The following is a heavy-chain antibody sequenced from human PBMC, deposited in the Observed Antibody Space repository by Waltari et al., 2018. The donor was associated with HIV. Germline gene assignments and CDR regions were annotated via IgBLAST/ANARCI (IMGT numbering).Heavy chain of an antibody. Sequence: QVQLQESGPGLVKPSETLSLTCAVSGYSISSGYDWGWIRQPPGKGLEWIGSFWRTGSTYYNPSLKSRVTISGDTSKNQFSLNLTSVTAADTAVYFCARLPYSTSRFDYWGQGTLVTVSS. D-gene: IGHD6-6*01. CDR1: GYSISSGYD. CDR2: FWRTGST. CDR3: ARLPYSTSRFDY. V-gene: IGHV4-38-2*01. J-gene: IGHJ4*02.